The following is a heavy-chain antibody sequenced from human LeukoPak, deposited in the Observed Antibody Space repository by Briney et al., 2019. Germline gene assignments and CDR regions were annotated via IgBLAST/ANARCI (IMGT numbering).Heavy chain of an antibody. D-gene: IGHD2-8*02. J-gene: IGHJ3*01. Sequence: GGSLRLSCAASGFTFSRSWMHWVRQAPGKGLEWVASIKEDGSEKYYVDSVKGRFTISRDNAKNSLYLQMNSLRAEDTAVYYCARGIVLDHLWGQGTMVTVSS. CDR3: ARGIVLDHL. CDR1: GFTFSRSW. CDR2: IKEDGSEK. V-gene: IGHV3-7*01.